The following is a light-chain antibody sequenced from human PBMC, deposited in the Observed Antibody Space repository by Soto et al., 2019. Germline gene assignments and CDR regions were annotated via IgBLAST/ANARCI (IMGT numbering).Light chain of an antibody. J-gene: IGLJ7*01. CDR3: QSYDSSLSGTV. CDR1: SSNIGAGYD. V-gene: IGLV1-40*01. Sequence: QSVLTQPTSVSGAPGQRVTISCTGSSSNIGAGYDVHWYQQLPGTAPKLLIYGNSNRPSGVPDRFSGSKSGTSASLAINGLQAEDEADYNCQSYDSSLSGTVFGGGTQQNV. CDR2: GNS.